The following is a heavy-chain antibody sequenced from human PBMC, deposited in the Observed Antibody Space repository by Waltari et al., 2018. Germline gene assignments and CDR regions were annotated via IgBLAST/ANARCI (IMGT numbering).Heavy chain of an antibody. CDR2: IYHSGST. CDR1: GYSISSGYY. CDR3: ARDRPYYDSSGLDL. J-gene: IGHJ2*01. D-gene: IGHD3-22*01. Sequence: QVQLQESGPGLVKPSETLSLTCTVFGYSISSGYYWGWIRQPPGKGLEWIGSIYHSGSTYYNPSLKSRVTISVDTSKNQFSLKLSSVTAADTAVYYCARDRPYYDSSGLDLWGRGTLVTVSS. V-gene: IGHV4-38-2*02.